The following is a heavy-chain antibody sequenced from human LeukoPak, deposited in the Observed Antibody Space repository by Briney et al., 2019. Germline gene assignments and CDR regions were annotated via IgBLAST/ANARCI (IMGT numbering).Heavy chain of an antibody. D-gene: IGHD6-13*01. J-gene: IGHJ4*02. CDR3: ARTFSIAVAGRNDY. CDR2: INPNGGST. V-gene: IGHV1-46*01. Sequence: ASVKVSCKASGYTFTSYYMHWVRQAPGQGLEWMGLINPNGGSTSYAEKFQGRVTMTRDMSTSTVYMELSSLRSDDTAVYYCARTFSIAVAGRNDYWGQGTLVTVSS. CDR1: GYTFTSYY.